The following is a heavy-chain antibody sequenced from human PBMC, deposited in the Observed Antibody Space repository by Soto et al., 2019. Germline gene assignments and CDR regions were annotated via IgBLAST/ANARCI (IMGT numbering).Heavy chain of an antibody. J-gene: IGHJ6*02. CDR3: ARQGFGELHGRVDV. CDR2: INYSGGT. Sequence: QVQLQESGPRLVKPSETLSLTCTVSGGSLRSYYCSWFRQPPGKGLEWVGYINYSGGTFYNPSLKGRVTGSVDTSNNQYSLMVTSVTATDTAVYYWARQGFGELHGRVDVWGQGTRVTVSS. D-gene: IGHD3-10*01. CDR1: GGSLRSYY. V-gene: IGHV4-59*08.